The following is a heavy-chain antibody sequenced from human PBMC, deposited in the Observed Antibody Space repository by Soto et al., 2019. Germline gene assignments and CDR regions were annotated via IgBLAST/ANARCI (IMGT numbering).Heavy chain of an antibody. CDR3: ARGEGESSGWYVECYP. V-gene: IGHV4-59*01. CDR2: IYYSGST. Sequence: QVQLQESGPGLVKPSETLSLTCTVSGGSISSYYWSWIRQPPGKGLEWIGYIYYSGSTNNNPSLKFRVPISVDTSKNQYALKLSSVAAADTAVYYCARGEGESSGWYVECYPWGQVPLVAVSS. D-gene: IGHD6-13*01. CDR1: GGSISSYY. J-gene: IGHJ5*02.